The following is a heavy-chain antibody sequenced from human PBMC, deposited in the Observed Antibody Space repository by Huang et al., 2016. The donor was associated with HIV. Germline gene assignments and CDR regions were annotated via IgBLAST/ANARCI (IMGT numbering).Heavy chain of an antibody. CDR2: IRYDGNND. D-gene: IGHD6-13*01. CDR3: VKERGSSRARSSFDF. Sequence: GGGVVQPGASLTLPCSGSGFPFSAYGVDWVRQAPGKGLEWVSFIRYDGNNDYLIGSVKGRFTISRDNSNNTLYLRMNSLRPEDTAVYYCVKERGSSRARSSFDFWGQGTSVIVSS. CDR1: GFPFSAYG. J-gene: IGHJ3*01. V-gene: IGHV3-30*02.